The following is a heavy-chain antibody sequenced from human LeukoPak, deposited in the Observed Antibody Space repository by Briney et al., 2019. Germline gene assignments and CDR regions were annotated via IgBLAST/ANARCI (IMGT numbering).Heavy chain of an antibody. CDR3: ARERSGWLFDY. CDR2: INNDGSST. Sequence: GSLRLSCAASGFTFSHYWMHWVRQVPGKGLVWVSHINNDGSSTTYADSVKGRFTISRDNAKNTLYLQMNSLRAGGTAVYYCARERSGWLFDYWGQGTLVTVSS. V-gene: IGHV3-74*01. J-gene: IGHJ4*02. D-gene: IGHD6-19*01. CDR1: GFTFSHYW.